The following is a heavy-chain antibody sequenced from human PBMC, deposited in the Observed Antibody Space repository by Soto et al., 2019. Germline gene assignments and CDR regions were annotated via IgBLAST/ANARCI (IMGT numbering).Heavy chain of an antibody. J-gene: IGHJ4*02. Sequence: EVQLVESGGGFVQPGGSLRLSCAASGFTFSDHYMDWVRQAPGKGLEWVGRTRNKANSYTTEYAASVKGRFTISRDDSKNSLYLQMNSLKTEDTAVYYCARGGSVAGTPDYWGQGTLVTVSS. D-gene: IGHD6-19*01. CDR3: ARGGSVAGTPDY. V-gene: IGHV3-72*01. CDR1: GFTFSDHY. CDR2: TRNKANSYTT.